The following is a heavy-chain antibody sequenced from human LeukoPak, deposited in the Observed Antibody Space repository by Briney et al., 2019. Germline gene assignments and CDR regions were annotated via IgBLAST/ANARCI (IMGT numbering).Heavy chain of an antibody. CDR1: GFTFSSYA. J-gene: IGHJ4*02. CDR2: ISGSGGST. D-gene: IGHD1-26*01. V-gene: IGHV3-23*01. CDR3: AKDLIQTIVGATLDDY. Sequence: GGSLRLSCAASGFTFSSYAMSGVRQAPGKGLEWVSAISGSGGSTYYADSVKGRFTISRDNSKNTLYLQMNSLRAEDTAVYYCAKDLIQTIVGATLDDYWGQGTLVTVSS.